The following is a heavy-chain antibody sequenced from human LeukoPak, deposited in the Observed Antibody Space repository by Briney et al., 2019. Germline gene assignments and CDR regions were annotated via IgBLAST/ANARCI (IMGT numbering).Heavy chain of an antibody. CDR1: GYTFTSYG. Sequence: ASVKVSCKASGYTFTSYGISWVRQAPGQGLEWMGWISAYNGNTNYAQKLQGRVTMTTDTSTSTAYMELRSLRSEDTAVYYCARDVAVVAAIPWFDPWGQGTLVTVSS. V-gene: IGHV1-18*01. J-gene: IGHJ5*02. CDR2: ISAYNGNT. CDR3: ARDVAVVAAIPWFDP. D-gene: IGHD2-15*01.